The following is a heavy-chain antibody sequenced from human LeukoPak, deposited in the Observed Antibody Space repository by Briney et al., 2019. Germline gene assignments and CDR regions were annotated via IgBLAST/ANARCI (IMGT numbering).Heavy chain of an antibody. CDR1: GFTFSSYA. CDR3: AKEEGYYYDSGGYYVEYFQH. J-gene: IGHJ1*01. V-gene: IGHV3-23*01. D-gene: IGHD3-22*01. Sequence: GGSLRLSCAASGFTFSSYAMSWVCQAPGKGLEWVSAISGSGGSTYYADSVKGRFTISRDNSKNTLYLQMNSLRAEDTAVYYCAKEEGYYYDSGGYYVEYFQHWGQGTLVTVSS. CDR2: ISGSGGST.